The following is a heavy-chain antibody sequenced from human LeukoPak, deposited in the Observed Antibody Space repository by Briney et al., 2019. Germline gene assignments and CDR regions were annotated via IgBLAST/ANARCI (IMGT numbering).Heavy chain of an antibody. J-gene: IGHJ6*02. Sequence: SSETLSLTCTVSGGSISSYYWSWIRQPPGKGLEWIGYIYYSGSTNYNPSFKSRVTISVDTSKNQFSLKLSSVTAADTAVYYCARHRGEVYYYYGMDVWGQGTTVTVSS. CDR1: GGSISSYY. CDR3: ARHRGEVYYYYGMDV. V-gene: IGHV4-59*08. D-gene: IGHD5-24*01. CDR2: IYYSGST.